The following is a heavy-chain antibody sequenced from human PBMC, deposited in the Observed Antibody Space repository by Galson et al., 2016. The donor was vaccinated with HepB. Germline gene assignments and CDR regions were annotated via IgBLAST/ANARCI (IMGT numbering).Heavy chain of an antibody. J-gene: IGHJ3*02. CDR1: GDSISSSNW. CDR2: IYFSGTT. CDR3: ASSSPLAPDDAFDI. V-gene: IGHV4-39*01. Sequence: SETLSLTCAVSGDSISSSNWWNWVRQPPGKGLEWIGSIYFSGTTYYNPSLKSRVTISVDTSKNQISLTLSSVTAADTTVYLCASSSPLAPDDAFDIWGQGTMVIVSS. D-gene: IGHD6-25*01.